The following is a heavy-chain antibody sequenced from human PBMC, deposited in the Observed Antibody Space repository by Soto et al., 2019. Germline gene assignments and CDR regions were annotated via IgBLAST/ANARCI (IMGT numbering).Heavy chain of an antibody. CDR1: GGSLRHSV. J-gene: IGHJ4*02. CDR2: VIPILGTA. Sequence: QVQLVQSGAEVKKPGSSVKVSCTASGGSLRHSVISWVRQAPAQRLEWMGGVIPILGTANYAQKFQGRVTMTADEATSTAYMDLSSLGPDDTAVYSCARLGHPGHWGPGTLVIVSS. CDR3: ARLGHPGH. V-gene: IGHV1-69*01.